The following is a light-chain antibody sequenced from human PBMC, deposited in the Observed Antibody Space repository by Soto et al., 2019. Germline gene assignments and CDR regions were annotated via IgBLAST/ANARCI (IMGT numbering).Light chain of an antibody. Sequence: EIVMTQSPATLSVSPGERATLSCRASQSFSSSYLAWYQQKPGQAPRLLIYGTSSRASGIPDRFSGSGSGTDFTLTISRLEPEDSAVYYCQRITFGQGTRLEIK. CDR2: GTS. CDR1: QSFSSSY. J-gene: IGKJ5*01. CDR3: QRIT. V-gene: IGKV3-20*01.